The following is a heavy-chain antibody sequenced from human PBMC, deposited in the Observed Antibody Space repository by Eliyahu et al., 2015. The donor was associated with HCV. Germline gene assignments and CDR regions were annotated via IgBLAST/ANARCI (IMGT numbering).Heavy chain of an antibody. CDR1: GFTFNSAW. Sequence: EVQLVESGGGLVEPGGSLTLSCTASGFTFNSAWMNWVRQAPGKGLGWVGRIKRQTEGGATDYAAPVRGRVSILKDDSTNTLYLQMSSLKTEDTAVYYCTADRTLTPDYAMDVWGQGTTVTVSS. CDR3: TADRTLTPDYAMDV. J-gene: IGHJ6*02. D-gene: IGHD2-15*01. CDR2: IKRQTEGGAT. V-gene: IGHV3-15*07.